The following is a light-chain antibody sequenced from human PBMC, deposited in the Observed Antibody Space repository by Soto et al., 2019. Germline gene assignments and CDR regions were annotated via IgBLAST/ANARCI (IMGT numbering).Light chain of an antibody. CDR3: QQYESWPRT. V-gene: IGKV1-5*03. CDR2: KAS. CDR1: QSISSW. Sequence: DIPMTQSPSTLSASVGDRVTITCRASQSISSWLAWYQQKPGKAPKLLIYKASSLESGVPSRFSGSGSGTEFTLTISSLQPDDFAVYYCQQYESWPRTFGQGTKVEVK. J-gene: IGKJ1*01.